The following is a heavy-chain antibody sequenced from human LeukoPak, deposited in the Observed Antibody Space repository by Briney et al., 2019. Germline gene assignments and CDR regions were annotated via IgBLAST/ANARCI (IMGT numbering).Heavy chain of an antibody. J-gene: IGHJ5*02. V-gene: IGHV1-46*01. D-gene: IGHD2-15*01. Sequence: ASVKVSRKASGYTFTSYYMHWVRQAPGQGLEWMGIINPSGGSTSYAQKFQGRVTMTRDTSTSTVYMELSSLRSEDTAVYYCARRILPNWFDPWGQGTLVTVSS. CDR3: ARRILPNWFDP. CDR1: GYTFTSYY. CDR2: INPSGGST.